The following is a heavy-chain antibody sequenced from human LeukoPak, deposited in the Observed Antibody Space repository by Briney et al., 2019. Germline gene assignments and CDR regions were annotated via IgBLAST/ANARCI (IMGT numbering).Heavy chain of an antibody. Sequence: SETLSLTCTVSGGSISSYYWSWIRQPPGKGLEWIGYIYYSGSTNYNPSLKSRVTISVDTSKNQFSLKLSSVTAADTAVYYCARGSSEIAAFDIWGQGTMVTVSS. V-gene: IGHV4-59*01. CDR3: ARGSSEIAAFDI. CDR1: GGSISSYY. CDR2: IYYSGST. D-gene: IGHD6-19*01. J-gene: IGHJ3*02.